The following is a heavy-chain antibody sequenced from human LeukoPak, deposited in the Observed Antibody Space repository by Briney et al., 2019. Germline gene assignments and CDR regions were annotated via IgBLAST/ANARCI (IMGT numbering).Heavy chain of an antibody. J-gene: IGHJ1*01. CDR3: ATVPAYCGGDCYEPSAEYFQH. D-gene: IGHD2-21*01. Sequence: ASVKVSCKASGGTFNNYAINWVRQAPGRGPEWVGGIMPLFGTPSYAQKFQGRVTMTEDTSTDTAYMELSSLRSEDTAVYYCATVPAYCGGDCYEPSAEYFQHWGQGTLVTVSS. CDR1: GGTFNNYA. V-gene: IGHV1-69*06. CDR2: IMPLFGTP.